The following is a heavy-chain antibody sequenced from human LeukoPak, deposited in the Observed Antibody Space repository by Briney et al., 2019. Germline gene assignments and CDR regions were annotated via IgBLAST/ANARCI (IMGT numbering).Heavy chain of an antibody. J-gene: IGHJ5*02. CDR2: IYTTGST. D-gene: IGHD6-13*01. V-gene: IGHV4-61*02. Sequence: PSETLSLTCTVSGGSISSGSYYWSRIRQPAGKGLEWIGRIYTTGSTNYNPSLKSRVTMSVDTSKNQFSLTLSSVTAADTAVYYCARTHSSRYNWFDPWGQGTLVTVSS. CDR3: ARTHSSRYNWFDP. CDR1: GGSISSGSYY.